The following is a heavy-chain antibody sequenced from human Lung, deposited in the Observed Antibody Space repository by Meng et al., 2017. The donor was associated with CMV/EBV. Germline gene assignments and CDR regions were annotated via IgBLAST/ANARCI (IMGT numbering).Heavy chain of an antibody. CDR3: ASCRGTSCHDGIDF. CDR2: ISYGGGT. J-gene: IGHJ3*01. D-gene: IGHD2-2*01. CDR1: GGSISGYY. V-gene: IGHV4-59*13. Sequence: SETXSLXCTVSGGSISGYYWSFIRQSPGKGLEWIGYISYGGGTKYNPSLQSRVTMSLATSEKQFTLKLTSLTAADTAVYYCASCRGTSCHDGIDFWGQGTMVTAS.